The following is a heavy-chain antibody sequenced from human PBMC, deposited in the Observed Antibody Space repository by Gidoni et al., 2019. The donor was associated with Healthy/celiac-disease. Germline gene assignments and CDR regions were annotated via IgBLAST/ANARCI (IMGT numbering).Heavy chain of an antibody. CDR2: IAYDGSNN. J-gene: IGHJ6*02. V-gene: IGHV3-30*18. Sequence: QLQLVAFGGGGVQPGRSLSLPCAASGFAFSSYGRHWVRQAPGEGLEWVAVIAYDGSNNCYADSVRGRFTSSRDNSKNTLYLHMNSLRAEDTSVYYCAKYREDSRSEFDYYGMDVWGQGTTVTVSS. D-gene: IGHD6-6*01. CDR1: GFAFSSYG. CDR3: AKYREDSRSEFDYYGMDV.